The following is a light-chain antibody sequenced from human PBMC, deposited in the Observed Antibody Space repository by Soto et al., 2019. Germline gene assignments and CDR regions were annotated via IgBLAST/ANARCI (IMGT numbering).Light chain of an antibody. Sequence: QSALTQPPSASGSPGQSVTISCTGTSGHVGSYRFVSWYQQHPGKAPKLLIYEVTKRPSGVPDRFSASTSGNTASLTVSGLQADDEADYYCSSYAGNNNVIFGGGTKLTVL. CDR2: EVT. CDR1: SGHVGSYRF. V-gene: IGLV2-8*01. CDR3: SSYAGNNNVI. J-gene: IGLJ2*01.